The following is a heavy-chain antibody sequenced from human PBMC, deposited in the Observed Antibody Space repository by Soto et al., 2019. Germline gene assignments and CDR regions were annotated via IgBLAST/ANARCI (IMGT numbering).Heavy chain of an antibody. D-gene: IGHD3-22*01. Sequence: GESLKISCKGSGNSIVSTWIGWVRQMPGKGLEWMGIIYVGDSDTRYSPSFQGQVTISADKSISTAYLQWSSLKASDTAMYYCASPRNGGNYDSSGYYLSYYYYGMDVWGQGTTVTVS. CDR2: IYVGDSDT. J-gene: IGHJ6*02. CDR1: GNSIVSTW. CDR3: ASPRNGGNYDSSGYYLSYYYYGMDV. V-gene: IGHV5-51*01.